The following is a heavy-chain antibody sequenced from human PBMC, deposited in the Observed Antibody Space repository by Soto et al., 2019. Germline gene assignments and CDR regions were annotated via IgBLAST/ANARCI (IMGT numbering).Heavy chain of an antibody. Sequence: SVKVSCKDTGGLFSSYAVSWVRQAPGQGLEWMGGIIPVFDTVYYAQKFQGRVTITADESTNTAYMELSSLRSEDTAMYYCARGGSGYVWFNEFWGQGTLVTVSS. CDR1: GGLFSSYA. CDR3: ARGGSGYVWFNEF. V-gene: IGHV1-69*13. D-gene: IGHD3-22*01. CDR2: IIPVFDTV. J-gene: IGHJ4*02.